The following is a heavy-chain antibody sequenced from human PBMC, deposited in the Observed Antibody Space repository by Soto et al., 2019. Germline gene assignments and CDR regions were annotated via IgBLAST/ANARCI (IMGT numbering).Heavy chain of an antibody. J-gene: IGHJ4*02. D-gene: IGHD3-22*01. CDR3: ARANYYGSSGYFDY. Sequence: GGSLRLSCAASGFTFSSYAMHWVRQAPGKGLEWVAVISYDGSNKYYADSVKGRFTISRDNSKNTLYLQMNSLRAEDTAVYYCARANYYGSSGYFDYWGQGTLVTVSS. CDR2: ISYDGSNK. CDR1: GFTFSSYA. V-gene: IGHV3-30-3*01.